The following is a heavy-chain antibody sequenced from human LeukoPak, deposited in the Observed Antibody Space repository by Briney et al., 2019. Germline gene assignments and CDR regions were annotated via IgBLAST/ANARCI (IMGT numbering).Heavy chain of an antibody. J-gene: IGHJ4*02. CDR2: IYSGGST. CDR1: GFTVSSNY. Sequence: GGSLRLSCAASGFTVSSNYMSWVRQAPGKGLEWVSVIYSGGSTYYADSVKGRFTISRDNSKNTLYLQMNSLRAEDTAVYYCARAQRYGDHPDYWGQGTLVTVSS. D-gene: IGHD4-17*01. V-gene: IGHV3-53*01. CDR3: ARAQRYGDHPDY.